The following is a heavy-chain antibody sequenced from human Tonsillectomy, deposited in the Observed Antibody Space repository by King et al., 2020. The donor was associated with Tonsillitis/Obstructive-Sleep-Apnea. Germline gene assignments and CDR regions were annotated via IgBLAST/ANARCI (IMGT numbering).Heavy chain of an antibody. J-gene: IGHJ6*03. CDR1: GFTFSSYW. D-gene: IGHD3-22*01. Sequence: VQLVESGGGLVQPGGSLRLSCAASGFTFSSYWMHWVRQAPGKGLVWVSRINSDGSSTSYADSVKGRFTISRDNAKNTLYLQMNSLRAEGTAVYYCARNSRRPYYYDSSGYYYPPGDYMDVWGKGTTVTVSS. CDR3: ARNSRRPYYYDSSGYYYPPGDYMDV. V-gene: IGHV3-74*01. CDR2: INSDGSST.